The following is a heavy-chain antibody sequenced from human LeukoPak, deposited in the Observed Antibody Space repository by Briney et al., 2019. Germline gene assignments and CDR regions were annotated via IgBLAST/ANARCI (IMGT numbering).Heavy chain of an antibody. V-gene: IGHV3-30-3*01. CDR2: ISYDGSNK. J-gene: IGHJ4*02. D-gene: IGHD6-13*01. CDR1: GFTFSSYA. CDR3: AKGFQPRKSSSSWYALDY. Sequence: PGGSLRLSCAASGFTFSSYAMHWVRQAPGKGLEWVAVISYDGSNKYYADSVKGRFTISRDNSKNTLYLQMNSLRAEDTAVYYCAKGFQPRKSSSSWYALDYWGQGTLVTVSS.